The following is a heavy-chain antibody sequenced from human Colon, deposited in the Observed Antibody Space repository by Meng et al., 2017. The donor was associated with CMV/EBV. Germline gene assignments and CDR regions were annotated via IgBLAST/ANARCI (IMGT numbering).Heavy chain of an antibody. CDR1: GNILSGDY. Sequence: NASGNILSGDYIHWFRQAPGQGLDWVGMVSLTGERPKYAQKFQGRVTMTRDTSTSTFYMELSSLVSEDTAVYYCARMFAASSGWFDPWGQGTLVTVSS. J-gene: IGHJ5*02. CDR2: VSLTGERP. D-gene: IGHD6-6*01. CDR3: ARMFAASSGWFDP. V-gene: IGHV1-46*01.